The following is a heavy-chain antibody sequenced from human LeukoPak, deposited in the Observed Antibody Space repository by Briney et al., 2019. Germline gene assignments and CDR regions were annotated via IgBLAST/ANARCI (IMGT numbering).Heavy chain of an antibody. V-gene: IGHV4-4*07. CDR1: GGSISSYY. D-gene: IGHD6-6*01. CDR3: ARGREEYSSSSGGYNWFDP. Sequence: PSETLSLTCTVSGGSISSYYWSWIRQPAGKGLEWIGRIYTSGSTNYNPSLKSRVTMSVDTSKNRFSLKLSSVTAADTAVYYCARGREEYSSSSGGYNWFDPWGQGTLVTVSS. CDR2: IYTSGST. J-gene: IGHJ5*02.